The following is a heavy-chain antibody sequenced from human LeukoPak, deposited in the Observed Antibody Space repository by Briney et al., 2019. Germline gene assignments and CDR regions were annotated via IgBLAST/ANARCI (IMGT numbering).Heavy chain of an antibody. D-gene: IGHD3-10*01. J-gene: IGHJ3*02. CDR1: GSSFTNYW. CDR3: ARRGWGFGEPKRDHDTFDI. Sequence: GESLKISCEGSGSSFTNYWIAWVRPMPGQGLEWMAIIYPGDSDARYSPSFQGQVTISVDKSISTTYLRWSSLKASDTAMYYCARRGWGFGEPKRDHDTFDIWGQGTMVTVSS. V-gene: IGHV5-51*01. CDR2: IYPGDSDA.